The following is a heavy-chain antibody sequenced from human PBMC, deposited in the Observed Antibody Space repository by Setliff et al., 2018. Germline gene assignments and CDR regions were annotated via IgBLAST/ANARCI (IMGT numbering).Heavy chain of an antibody. CDR1: GASINSGTYY. CDR3: ARQRRIWNDLDYFDY. CDR2: IYSSGNI. J-gene: IGHJ4*02. V-gene: IGHV4-61*09. Sequence: PSETLSLTCAVSGASINSGTYYWSWIRQPAGKGLEWIGHIYSSGNINYNPSLVSRVTISIDTSKSQFSLRLSSVTAADTAVYYCARQRRIWNDLDYFDYWGQGTLVTVSS. D-gene: IGHD1-1*01.